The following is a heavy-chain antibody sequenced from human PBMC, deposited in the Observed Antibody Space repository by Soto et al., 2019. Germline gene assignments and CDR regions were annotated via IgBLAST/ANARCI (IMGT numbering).Heavy chain of an antibody. CDR3: AKQPRGGLYGVPASLEPRGAGIWFDP. D-gene: IGHD2-2*01. CDR2: ISGSGGST. J-gene: IGHJ5*02. V-gene: IGHV3-23*01. Sequence: GGSLRLSCAASGFTFSSYAMSWVRQAPGKGLEWVSAISGSGGSTYYADSVKGRFTISRDNSKNTLYLQMNSLRAEDTAVYYCAKQPRGGLYGVPASLEPRGAGIWFDPWGQGTLVTVSS. CDR1: GFTFSSYA.